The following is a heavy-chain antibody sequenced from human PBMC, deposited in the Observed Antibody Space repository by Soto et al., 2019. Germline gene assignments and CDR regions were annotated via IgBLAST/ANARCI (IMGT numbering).Heavy chain of an antibody. CDR2: IDPSDSYT. Sequence: VESLKISCKGSGYSFTSYWISWVRQMPGKGLEWMGRIDPSDSYTNYSPSFQGHVTISADKSISTAYLQWSSLKASDTAMYYCARRRTGRRWLDKRGMDDWVYGNTVTVCS. V-gene: IGHV5-10-1*01. D-gene: IGHD5-18*01. CDR1: GYSFTSYW. CDR3: ARRRTGRRWLDKRGMDD. J-gene: IGHJ6*04.